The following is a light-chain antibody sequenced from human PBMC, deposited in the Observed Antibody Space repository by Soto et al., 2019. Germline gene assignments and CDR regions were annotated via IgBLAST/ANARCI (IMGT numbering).Light chain of an antibody. V-gene: IGLV4-69*01. CDR1: SGHSSYA. CDR2: LNSDGSH. J-gene: IGLJ3*02. Sequence: QLVLTQSPSASASLGASVKLTCTLSSGHSSYAIAWHQQQPEKGPRYLMKLNSDGSHSKGDGIPDRFSGSSSGAERYLTISSLQSEDEADYDCQTWGTGIHWVCGGGTKLTVL. CDR3: QTWGTGIHWV.